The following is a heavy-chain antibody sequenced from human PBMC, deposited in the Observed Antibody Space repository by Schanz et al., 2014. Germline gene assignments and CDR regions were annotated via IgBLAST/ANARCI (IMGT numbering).Heavy chain of an antibody. J-gene: IGHJ5*01. Sequence: QVQLVESGGGVVRPGRSLRLSCAASGFTFNNYGMHWVRQAPGKGLEWVAVIWYDGTDRYYADSVKGRFTISRDNSKNTLYLQMNSLRAEDTAVYYCANRGHLRGWFDSWGQGILVTVSS. V-gene: IGHV3-33*06. CDR3: ANRGHLRGWFDS. CDR2: IWYDGTDR. D-gene: IGHD3-10*01. CDR1: GFTFNNYG.